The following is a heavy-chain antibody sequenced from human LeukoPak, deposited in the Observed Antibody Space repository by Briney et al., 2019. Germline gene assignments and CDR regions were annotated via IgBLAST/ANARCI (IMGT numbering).Heavy chain of an antibody. Sequence: SETLSLTCTVSGGSISSGDYYWSWLRQPPGKGLEWFGYIYYSGSTYYNPSLKSRVTISVDTSKNQFSLKLSSVTAADTAVYYCARVVPAAKDAFDIWGQGTMVTVSS. CDR3: ARVVPAAKDAFDI. D-gene: IGHD2-2*01. V-gene: IGHV4-30-4*08. CDR2: IYYSGST. J-gene: IGHJ3*02. CDR1: GGSISSGDYY.